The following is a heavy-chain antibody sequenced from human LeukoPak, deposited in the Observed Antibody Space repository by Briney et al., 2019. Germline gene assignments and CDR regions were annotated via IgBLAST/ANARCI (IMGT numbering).Heavy chain of an antibody. D-gene: IGHD7-27*01. J-gene: IGHJ4*02. CDR1: GGTFSSYA. CDR2: IIPIFGTA. V-gene: IGHV1-69*01. Sequence: SVKVSCKASGGTFSSYAISWVRQAPGQGLEWMGGIIPIFGTANYAQKFQGRVTITADESTSTAYMELSSLRSEDTAVYYCARDGPNWGREDYWGQGTLVTLSS. CDR3: ARDGPNWGREDY.